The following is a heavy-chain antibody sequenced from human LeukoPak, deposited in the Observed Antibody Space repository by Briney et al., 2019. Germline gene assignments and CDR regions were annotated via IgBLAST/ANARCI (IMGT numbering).Heavy chain of an antibody. V-gene: IGHV3-23*01. J-gene: IGHJ3*02. CDR1: GFTFSRYA. CDR2: ISNSGGTT. CDR3: ARGRHYYDFLPI. D-gene: IGHD3-3*01. Sequence: QPGGSLRLSCAVSGFTFSRYAMSWVRQAPGKGLEWVSGISNSGGTTYYADSVKGRFTISRDNSKNTLYLQMNSLRVEDTAVYYCARGRHYYDFLPIWGQGTMVTVSS.